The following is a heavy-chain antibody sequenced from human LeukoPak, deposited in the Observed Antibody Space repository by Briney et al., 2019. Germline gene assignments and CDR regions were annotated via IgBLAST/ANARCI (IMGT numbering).Heavy chain of an antibody. CDR2: IRYDGSNK. CDR3: ARRYSSSSVYYYYYMDV. CDR1: GFTFSTYG. D-gene: IGHD6-6*01. J-gene: IGHJ6*03. V-gene: IGHV3-30*02. Sequence: GGSLRLSCAASGFTFSTYGMHWVRQAPGKGLEWVASIRYDGSNKYYADSVKGRFTISRDNSKNTLDLQMNSLRSDDTAVYYCARRYSSSSVYYYYYMDVWGKGTTVTVSS.